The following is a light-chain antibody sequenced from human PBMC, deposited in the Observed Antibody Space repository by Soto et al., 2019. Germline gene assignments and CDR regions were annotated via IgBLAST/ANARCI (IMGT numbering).Light chain of an antibody. CDR1: QSISSF. Sequence: DIQMTQSPSTVSAYVGDSVTITCRASQSISSFLTWYQQKAGKAPKLLIYAASSLQSGVPSRFSGSGSGTDITLTISSLQPEDFASYYCQQSFSTPPTFGQGTKVDIK. J-gene: IGKJ1*01. V-gene: IGKV1-39*01. CDR3: QQSFSTPPT. CDR2: AAS.